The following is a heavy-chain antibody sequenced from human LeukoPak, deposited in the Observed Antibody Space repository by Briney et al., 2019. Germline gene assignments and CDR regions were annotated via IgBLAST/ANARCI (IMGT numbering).Heavy chain of an antibody. V-gene: IGHV3-30-3*01. CDR2: ISYDGSKK. D-gene: IGHD2-2*01. CDR3: ARVGVTYCSSTGCYPDY. CDR1: GFTFSSYA. Sequence: PGGSLRLSCAASGFTFSSYAMHWVRQAPGKGLEWEAVISYDGSKKYYADSVKGRFTISRDNSKNTLYLQMNSLRAEDTAVYYCARVGVTYCSSTGCYPDYWGQGTLVTVSS. J-gene: IGHJ4*02.